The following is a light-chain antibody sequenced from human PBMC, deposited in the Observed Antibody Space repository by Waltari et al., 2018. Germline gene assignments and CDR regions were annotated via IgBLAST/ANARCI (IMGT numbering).Light chain of an antibody. Sequence: QSALTQPRSVSGSPGQSVTISCTGPSSDVGGYYYLSWYQQHPGKAPKLMIYDVTERPSGVPDRFSGSKSGNTASLTISGLQAEDEADYYCCSYAGGYIRVFGGGTKLTVL. J-gene: IGLJ3*02. CDR3: CSYAGGYIRV. CDR1: SSDVGGYYY. CDR2: DVT. V-gene: IGLV2-11*01.